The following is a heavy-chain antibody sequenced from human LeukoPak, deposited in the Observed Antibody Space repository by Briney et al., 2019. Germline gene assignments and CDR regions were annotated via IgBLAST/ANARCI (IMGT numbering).Heavy chain of an antibody. CDR3: AKGEGSSWYYFDY. D-gene: IGHD6-13*01. Sequence: PGGSLRLSCAASGFTFSSYAMSWVRQAPGMGLEWVSAISGSGGSTYYADSVKGRFTISRDNSKNTLYLQMNSLRAEDTAVYYCAKGEGSSWYYFDYWGQGTLVTVSS. CDR2: ISGSGGST. J-gene: IGHJ4*02. CDR1: GFTFSSYA. V-gene: IGHV3-23*01.